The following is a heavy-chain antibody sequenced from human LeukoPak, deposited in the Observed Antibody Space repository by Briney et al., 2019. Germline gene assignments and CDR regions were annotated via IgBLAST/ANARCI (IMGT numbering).Heavy chain of an antibody. D-gene: IGHD3-9*01. J-gene: IGHJ5*02. CDR2: VFHTGHT. CDR1: AAINSFY. CDR3: AGSIFGYPWFDP. V-gene: IGHV4-59*01. Sequence: SETLSLTCTVSAAINSFYWSWLRQPPGKGLEWIGYVFHTGHTNYNPSLKSRVTMSIDPSKDQVSLEVTSVTAADTAVYYCAGSIFGYPWFDPWGQGTLVSVSS.